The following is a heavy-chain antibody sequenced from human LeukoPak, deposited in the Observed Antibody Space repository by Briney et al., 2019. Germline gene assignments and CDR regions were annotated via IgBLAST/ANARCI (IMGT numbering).Heavy chain of an antibody. V-gene: IGHV4-59*01. Sequence: SETLSLTCTVSGGSISGYYWSWIRQPPGKGLEWIGYIYYSGSTNYNPSLKSRVTISVDTSKNQFSLKLSSVTAADTAVYYCARGRYYYDSSGYYLYYYGMDVWGQGTTVTVSS. CDR3: ARGRYYYDSSGYYLYYYGMDV. CDR1: GGSISGYY. D-gene: IGHD3-22*01. CDR2: IYYSGST. J-gene: IGHJ6*02.